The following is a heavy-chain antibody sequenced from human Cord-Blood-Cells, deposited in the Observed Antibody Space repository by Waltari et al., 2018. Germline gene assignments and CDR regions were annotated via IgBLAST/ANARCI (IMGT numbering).Heavy chain of an antibody. D-gene: IGHD3-10*01. CDR2: IYYSGST. V-gene: IGHV4-39*01. Sequence: QLQLQESGPGLVKPSETLSLTCTVYGGSISSSSYYWGWIRQPPGKGLEWIGGIYYSGSTYYNPSLKRRVTISVDTSKNQFSLKRSSVTAADTAVYYCASAVRGGYDYWGQGTLVTVSS. CDR3: ASAVRGGYDY. J-gene: IGHJ4*02. CDR1: GGSISSSSYY.